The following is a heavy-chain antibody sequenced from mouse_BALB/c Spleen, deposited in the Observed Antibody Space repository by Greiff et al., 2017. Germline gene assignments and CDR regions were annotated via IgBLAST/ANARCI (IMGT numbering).Heavy chain of an antibody. Sequence: QVQLKESGPGLVAPSQSLSITCTVSGFSLTGQGVNWVRQPPGKDLEGLGMIWGDGSTDYDSALKSRLSISKDNSKSQVFLKMNSLQTDDTARYYCASYYGNYTAWFDYWGQGTLVTVSA. D-gene: IGHD2-1*01. J-gene: IGHJ3*01. CDR3: ASYYGNYTAWFDY. CDR2: IWGDGST. V-gene: IGHV2-6-7*01. CDR1: GFSLTGQG.